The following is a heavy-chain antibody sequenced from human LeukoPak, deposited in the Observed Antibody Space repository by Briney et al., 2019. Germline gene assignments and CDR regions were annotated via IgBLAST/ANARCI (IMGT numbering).Heavy chain of an antibody. Sequence: GESLKISCKGSGYSFTTYWIGWVRQMPGKGLECLGVIYPGDSDTRYRPSFQGQVTISAGKSISTAYRRWSRLKASDTGIYYCARYPKNYYDVTGYLDLWGQGTLVTVSS. CDR1: GYSFTTYW. J-gene: IGHJ4*02. D-gene: IGHD3-22*01. CDR3: ARYPKNYYDVTGYLDL. CDR2: IYPGDSDT. V-gene: IGHV5-51*01.